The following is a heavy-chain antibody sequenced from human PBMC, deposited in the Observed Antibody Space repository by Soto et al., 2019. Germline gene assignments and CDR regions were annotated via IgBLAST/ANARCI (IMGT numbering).Heavy chain of an antibody. D-gene: IGHD5-12*01. CDR1: GGTFSSYA. CDR3: ARGGRYSGYDNPTTGYFDY. V-gene: IGHV1-69*13. CDR2: IIPIFGTA. J-gene: IGHJ4*02. Sequence: SVKVSCKASGGTFSSYAISWVRQAPGQGLEWMGGIIPIFGTANYAQKFQGRVTITADESTSTAYMELSSLRSEDTAVYYCARGGRYSGYDNPTTGYFDYWGQGTLVTVSS.